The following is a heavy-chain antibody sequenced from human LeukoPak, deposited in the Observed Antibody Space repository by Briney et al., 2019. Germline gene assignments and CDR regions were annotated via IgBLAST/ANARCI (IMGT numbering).Heavy chain of an antibody. D-gene: IGHD6-13*01. J-gene: IGHJ1*01. Sequence: PSETLSLTCSVSGVSISSGDHYWSWIRQSPGKGLEWIGYIYYGGSTYYNPSLNSRVSISVDTSKNKFSLKLSSVTAADTAVYYCARGGGQQLLIEYFQHWGQGTLVTVSS. CDR1: GVSISSGDHY. CDR3: ARGGGQQLLIEYFQH. CDR2: IYYGGST. V-gene: IGHV4-30-4*01.